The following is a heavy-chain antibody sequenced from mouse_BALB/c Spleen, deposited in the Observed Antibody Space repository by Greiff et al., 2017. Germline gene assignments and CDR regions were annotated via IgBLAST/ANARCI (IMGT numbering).Heavy chain of an antibody. CDR1: GFTFSSYA. CDR3: ARAYGNYGDY. J-gene: IGHJ2*01. CDR2: ISSGGST. D-gene: IGHD2-1*01. V-gene: IGHV5-6-5*01. Sequence: EVKLMESGGGLVKPGGSLKLSCAASGFTFSSYAMSWVRQTPEKRLEWVASISSGGSTHYPDSVKGRFTISRDNARNILYLQMSSLRSEDTAMYYCARAYGNYGDYWGQGTTLTVSS.